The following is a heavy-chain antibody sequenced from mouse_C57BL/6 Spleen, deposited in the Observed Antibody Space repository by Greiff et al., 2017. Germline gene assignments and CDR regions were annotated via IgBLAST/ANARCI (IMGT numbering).Heavy chain of an antibody. J-gene: IGHJ2*01. D-gene: IGHD2-1*01. CDR2: ISDGGSYT. Sequence: EVMLVESGGGLVKPGGSLKLSCAASGFTFSSYAMSWVRQTPEKRLEWVATISDGGSYTYYPANVKGRFTISRDNAKNNLYLQMSHLKSEDTAMYYCARDLYYGNSYFDYWGQGTTLTVSS. V-gene: IGHV5-4*01. CDR3: ARDLYYGNSYFDY. CDR1: GFTFSSYA.